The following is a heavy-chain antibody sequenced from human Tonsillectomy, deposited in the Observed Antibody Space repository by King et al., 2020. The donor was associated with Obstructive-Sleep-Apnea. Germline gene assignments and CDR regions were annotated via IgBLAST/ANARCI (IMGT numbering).Heavy chain of an antibody. CDR2: ISYDWINK. Sequence: VQLVESGGGVVQPGKSLRFSVVASGFTFSTYPMHWVRQAPGNGLEWVAVISYDWINKDFADSVRGRFTISRDNSKNTLHLQMNSLRAEDTAVYYCARGLSWFGETTYGMDVWGQGTTVTVSS. CDR3: ARGLSWFGETTYGMDV. V-gene: IGHV3-30*04. J-gene: IGHJ6*02. CDR1: GFTFSTYP. D-gene: IGHD3-10*01.